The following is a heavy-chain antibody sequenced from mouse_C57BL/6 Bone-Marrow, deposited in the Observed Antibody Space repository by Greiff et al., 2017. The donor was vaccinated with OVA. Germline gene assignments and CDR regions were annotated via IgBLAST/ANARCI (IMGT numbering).Heavy chain of an antibody. V-gene: IGHV1-63*01. Sequence: QVQLQQSGAELVRPGTSVKMSCKASGYTFTNYWIGWAKQRPGHGLEWIGDIYPGGGYTNYNEKFKGKATLTADKSSSTAYMQFSSLTSEDSAIYYCARGDYGSSYAMDYWGQGTSVTVSS. CDR1: GYTFTNYW. CDR2: IYPGGGYT. CDR3: ARGDYGSSYAMDY. J-gene: IGHJ4*01. D-gene: IGHD1-1*01.